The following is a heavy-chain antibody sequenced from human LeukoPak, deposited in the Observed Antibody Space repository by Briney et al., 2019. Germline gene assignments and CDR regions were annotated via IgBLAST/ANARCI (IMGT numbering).Heavy chain of an antibody. V-gene: IGHV4-34*01. CDR3: ARGRERDGYPTNFDY. Sequence: SETLSLTCAVYGGSFSGYYWSWIRQPPGKGLEWIGEINHSGSTNYNPSFKSRVTISVDTSKNQFSLKLSSVTAADTAVYYCARGRERDGYPTNFDYWGQGTLVTVSS. CDR2: INHSGST. CDR1: GGSFSGYY. D-gene: IGHD5-24*01. J-gene: IGHJ4*02.